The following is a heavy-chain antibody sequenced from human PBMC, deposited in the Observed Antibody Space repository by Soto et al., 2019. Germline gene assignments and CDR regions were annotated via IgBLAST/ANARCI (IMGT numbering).Heavy chain of an antibody. D-gene: IGHD3-10*01. V-gene: IGHV3-15*05. CDR1: GLTLSDAW. CDR2: IKTKSDGAVT. CDR3: AREWFGDFV. Sequence: EVQLVESGGGLVKPGGSLRLSCVGSGLTLSDAWMNWVRQIPGKGPEWVGRIKTKSDGAVTDYAALAKGRFTISRDDSENTVYLQMNSLNTEDIAVYYCAREWFGDFVWGQGTLVTVSS. J-gene: IGHJ4*02.